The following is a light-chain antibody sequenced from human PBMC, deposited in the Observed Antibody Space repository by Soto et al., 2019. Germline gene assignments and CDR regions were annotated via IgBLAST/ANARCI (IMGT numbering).Light chain of an antibody. CDR2: GEP. CDR3: QQYSIWRT. V-gene: IGKV3-15*01. CDR1: ESVITN. J-gene: IGKJ1*01. Sequence: EIVLTQSPGTLSLSPGERATLYCRASESVITNLACYQQKAGQAPRLLIYGEPSRATGIPARFSGSGSGTEFTLTISSLQSEDFAVYYCQQYSIWRTFGQGTKVDIK.